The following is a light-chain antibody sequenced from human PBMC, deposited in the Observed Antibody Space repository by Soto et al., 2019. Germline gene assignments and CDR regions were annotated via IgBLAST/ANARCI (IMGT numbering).Light chain of an antibody. J-gene: IGKJ3*01. Sequence: ETVLTQSPATLSVSPGERATLSCRASQSVSRFLAWYQQKPGQAPRLLIYDASNRATGIPARFSGSGSGTDFTLTIARVEPEDFAVYYCQLCGIAPFTFGPGTKVDIK. CDR3: QLCGIAPFT. V-gene: IGKV3-11*01. CDR2: DAS. CDR1: QSVSRF.